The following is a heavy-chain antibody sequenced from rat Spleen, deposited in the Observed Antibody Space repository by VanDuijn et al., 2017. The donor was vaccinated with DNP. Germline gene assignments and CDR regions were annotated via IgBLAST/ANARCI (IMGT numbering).Heavy chain of an antibody. Sequence: EVQVVETGGGLVQPGRSLKLSCVASGFTFSSYWMYWIRQTPGRGLEWVASINNDGGSTHYPASVKGRLTVYRDDVKNTLYLQMNSLRSEDTATYYCTRVGDYHDGGDGDVLDAWGQGTSVTVSS. V-gene: IGHV5-58*01. D-gene: IGHD1-12*02. CDR3: TRVGDYHDGGDGDVLDA. J-gene: IGHJ4*01. CDR1: GFTFSSYW. CDR2: INNDGGST.